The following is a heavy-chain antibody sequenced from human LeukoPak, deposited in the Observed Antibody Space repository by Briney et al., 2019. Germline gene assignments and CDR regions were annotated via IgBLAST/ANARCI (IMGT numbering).Heavy chain of an antibody. CDR1: GFTFSSYG. CDR2: ISYDGSNK. CDR3: ARDLRKGRYFDY. Sequence: GRSLRLSCAASGFTFSSYGMHWVRQTPGKGLEWVAVISYDGSNKYYADSVKGRFTISRDNSKNTLYLQMNSLRAEDTAVYYCARDLRKGRYFDYWGQGTLVTFSS. J-gene: IGHJ4*02. V-gene: IGHV3-30*03.